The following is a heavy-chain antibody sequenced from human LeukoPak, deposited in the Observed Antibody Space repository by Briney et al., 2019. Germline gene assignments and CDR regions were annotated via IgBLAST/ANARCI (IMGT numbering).Heavy chain of an antibody. Sequence: GGSLRLSCVASGFTFSSHGMHRVRQAPGKGLEWVAFIRYDGSNKYYADSVKGRFTISRDNSKNTLYLQMNSLRAEDTAVYYCAKDPTKGYCSSTSCWGGQGTLVTVSS. J-gene: IGHJ4*02. CDR2: IRYDGSNK. D-gene: IGHD2-2*01. V-gene: IGHV3-30*02. CDR3: AKDPTKGYCSSTSCW. CDR1: GFTFSSHG.